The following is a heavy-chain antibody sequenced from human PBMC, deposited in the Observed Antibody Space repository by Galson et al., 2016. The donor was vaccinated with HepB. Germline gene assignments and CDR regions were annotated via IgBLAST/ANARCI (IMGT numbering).Heavy chain of an antibody. V-gene: IGHV3-30*03. CDR3: ARRGALYYYGSGRIDY. Sequence: SLRLSCAASGFTFSSYGMHWVRQAPGKGLEWVAVISYDGSNKYYADSVKGRFTISRDNSKNTQYLQMNSLRAEDTAVYYCARRGALYYYGSGRIDYWGQGTLVTVSS. D-gene: IGHD3-10*01. CDR1: GFTFSSYG. CDR2: ISYDGSNK. J-gene: IGHJ4*02.